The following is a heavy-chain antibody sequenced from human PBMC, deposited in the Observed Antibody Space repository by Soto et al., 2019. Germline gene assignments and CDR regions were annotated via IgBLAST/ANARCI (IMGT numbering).Heavy chain of an antibody. CDR3: ANRITISTSCSLYGMDV. V-gene: IGHV3-30-3*01. Sequence: QVQLVESGGGVVQPGRSLRLSCAASGFTFSSYAMHWVRQAPGKGLEWVAVISYDGSNKYYADSVKGRFTISRDNSKNTLYLQMNSLRAEDTAVYYCANRITISTSCSLYGMDVWGQGTTVTVSS. J-gene: IGHJ6*02. CDR2: ISYDGSNK. CDR1: GFTFSSYA. D-gene: IGHD2-2*01.